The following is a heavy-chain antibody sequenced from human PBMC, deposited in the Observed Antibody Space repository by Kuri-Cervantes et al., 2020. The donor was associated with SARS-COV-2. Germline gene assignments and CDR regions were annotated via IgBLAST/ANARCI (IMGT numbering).Heavy chain of an antibody. CDR1: GYTFTSYG. CDR3: ARGGNNWGFSQDY. Sequence: ASVKVSCKASGYTFTSYGISWVRQAPGQGLEWMGWISAYNGNTNYAQKFQGRVTITADESTSTAYMELSSLRSEDTAVYYCARGGNNWGFSQDYWGQGTLVTVSS. D-gene: IGHD7-27*01. V-gene: IGHV1-18*01. J-gene: IGHJ4*02. CDR2: ISAYNGNT.